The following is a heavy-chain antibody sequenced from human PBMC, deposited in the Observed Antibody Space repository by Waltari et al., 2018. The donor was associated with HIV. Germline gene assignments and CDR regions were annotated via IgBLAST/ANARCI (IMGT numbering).Heavy chain of an antibody. CDR1: GFTFSSYG. Sequence: QVQLVESGGGVVQPGRSLRLSCAASGFTFSSYGMHWVRQAPGKGLEWVAVISYDGSNKYYADSVKGRFTISRDNSKNTLYLQMNSLRAEDTAVYYCAKSMPIVVVITHAFDIWGQGTMVTVSS. V-gene: IGHV3-30*18. J-gene: IGHJ3*02. D-gene: IGHD3-22*01. CDR3: AKSMPIVVVITHAFDI. CDR2: ISYDGSNK.